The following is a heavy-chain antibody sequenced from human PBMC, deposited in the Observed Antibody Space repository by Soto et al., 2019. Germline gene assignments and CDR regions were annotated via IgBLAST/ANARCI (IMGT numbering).Heavy chain of an antibody. CDR3: AKERSSGWSNTFDI. D-gene: IGHD6-19*01. CDR2: ISYDGSNK. J-gene: IGHJ3*02. Sequence: GGSLRLSCAASGFTFSSYGMHWVRQAPGKGLEWVAVISYDGSNKYYADSVKGRFTISRDNSKNTLYLQMNSLRAEDTAVYYCAKERSSGWSNTFDIWGQGTMVTVSS. CDR1: GFTFSSYG. V-gene: IGHV3-30*18.